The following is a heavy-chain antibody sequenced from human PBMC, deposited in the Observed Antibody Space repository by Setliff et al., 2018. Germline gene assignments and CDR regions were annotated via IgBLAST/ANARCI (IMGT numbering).Heavy chain of an antibody. J-gene: IGHJ5*02. D-gene: IGHD3-9*01. V-gene: IGHV3-33*01. CDR1: GLTLINNG. CDR3: VRDAAYFDILTGTNYLDP. Sequence: GGSLRLSCAASGLTLINNGFHWVRQAPGKGLEWVAIIWHDGTNKYYADSVKGRFDISRDSSKNTVYLQMNSLTAEDTAVYYCVRDAAYFDILTGTNYLDPWGQGTLVTVSS. CDR2: IWHDGTNK.